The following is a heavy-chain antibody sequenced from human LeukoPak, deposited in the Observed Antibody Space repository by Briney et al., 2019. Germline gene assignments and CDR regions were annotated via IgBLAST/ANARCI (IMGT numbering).Heavy chain of an antibody. D-gene: IGHD2-15*01. V-gene: IGHV4-61*08. Sequence: KPSQTLSLTCTVSGGSISSGGYDWGWIRQPRGKGLEWIGYMYYSGSTNYTPSLKSRVTISVHTSKNQFSLKLSSVTAADTAVYYCARVSYCSGGSCPIDYWGQGTLVTVSS. J-gene: IGHJ4*02. CDR1: GGSISSGGYD. CDR3: ARVSYCSGGSCPIDY. CDR2: MYYSGST.